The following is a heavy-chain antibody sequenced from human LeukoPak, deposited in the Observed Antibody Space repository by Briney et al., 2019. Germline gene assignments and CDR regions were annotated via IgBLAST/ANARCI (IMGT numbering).Heavy chain of an antibody. CDR2: IKQDGSEK. J-gene: IGHJ4*02. V-gene: IGHV3-7*05. D-gene: IGHD2-2*01. CDR3: ARVPYCSSTSCYAIFDY. CDR1: GFTFGSYW. Sequence: GGSLRLSCAASGFTFGSYWMSWVRQAPGKGLEWVANIKQDGSEKYYVDSVKGRFTISRDDAKNSLYLQMNSLRADDTAVYYCARVPYCSSTSCYAIFDYWGQGALVTVSS.